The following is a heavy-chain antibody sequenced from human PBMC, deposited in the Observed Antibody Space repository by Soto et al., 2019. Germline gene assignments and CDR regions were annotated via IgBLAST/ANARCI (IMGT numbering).Heavy chain of an antibody. CDR2: MSLDGSNI. CDR3: RRDVRNFKYLDY. J-gene: IGHJ4*02. V-gene: IGHV3-30*14. Sequence: GGSLSLSCAASGFPFSTYAMHWVRQAPGKGLEWLAVMSLDGSNIYYADSVKGRFTISRDNSKNTLYLQMNSLRAEDSAVDYCRRDVRNFKYLDYGGQGTLVPVSS. CDR1: GFPFSTYA. D-gene: IGHD3-9*01.